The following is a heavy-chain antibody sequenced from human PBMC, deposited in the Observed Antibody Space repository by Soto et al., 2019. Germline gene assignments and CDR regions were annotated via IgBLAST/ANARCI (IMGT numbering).Heavy chain of an antibody. J-gene: IGHJ4*02. Sequence: QVQLQQWGAGLLKPSETLSLTCAVYGGSFSGYYWSWIRQPPGKGLEWIGEINHSGSTNYNPSLKSLVTLSVDMSKNQFTLKLSAVTAADPAVYYCARGGRQQLIPTPISYKIDYWGQGTLVTVSS. CDR3: ARGGRQQLIPTPISYKIDY. D-gene: IGHD6-13*01. CDR2: INHSGST. V-gene: IGHV4-34*01. CDR1: GGSFSGYY.